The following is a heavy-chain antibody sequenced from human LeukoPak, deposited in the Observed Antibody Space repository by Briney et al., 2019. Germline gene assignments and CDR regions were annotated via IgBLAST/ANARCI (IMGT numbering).Heavy chain of an antibody. CDR2: IIPIFDSA. V-gene: IGHV1-69*05. J-gene: IGHJ4*02. CDR3: ASQDASIYSESSTSPTYSD. Sequence: ASVKVSCKASGGTFTNYAFNWVRQAPGQGLEWMGRIIPIFDSAHYAQRFQGRITITTDDSSTTAYMTLSSLTSDDTAVYYCASQDASIYSESSTSPTYSDWGQGTLGTVSS. D-gene: IGHD3-22*01. CDR1: GGTFTNYA.